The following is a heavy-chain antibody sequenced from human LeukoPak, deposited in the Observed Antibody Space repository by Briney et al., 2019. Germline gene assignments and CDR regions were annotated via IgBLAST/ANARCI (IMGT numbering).Heavy chain of an antibody. CDR2: ISAYNGNT. Sequence: ASVKVSCKASGYTFTSYGISWVRQAPGQGLEWMGWISAYNGNTNYAQKLQGRVTMTTDTSTSTAYMELRSLRSDDTAVYYCARRYYYDSSGYSYDFDYWGQGTLVTVSS. CDR1: GYTFTSYG. J-gene: IGHJ4*02. CDR3: ARRYYYDSSGYSYDFDY. V-gene: IGHV1-18*01. D-gene: IGHD3-22*01.